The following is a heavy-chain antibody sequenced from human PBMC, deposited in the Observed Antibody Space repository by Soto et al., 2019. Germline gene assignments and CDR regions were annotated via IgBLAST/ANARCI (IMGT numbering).Heavy chain of an antibody. J-gene: IGHJ6*03. CDR3: AKARSDYDILTGYIYYYYMDV. D-gene: IGHD3-9*01. Sequence: GGSLRLCCAASGFTFSSYGMHWVRQAPGKGLEWVAVISYDGSNKYYADSVKGRFTISRDNSKNTLYLQMNSLRAEDTAVYYCAKARSDYDILTGYIYYYYMDVWAKGTTVTVSS. V-gene: IGHV3-30*18. CDR2: ISYDGSNK. CDR1: GFTFSSYG.